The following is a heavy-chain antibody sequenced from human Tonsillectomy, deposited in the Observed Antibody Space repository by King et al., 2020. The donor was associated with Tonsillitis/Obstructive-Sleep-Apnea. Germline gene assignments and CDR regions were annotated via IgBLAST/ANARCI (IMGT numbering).Heavy chain of an antibody. CDR3: ARARGVAGKFWFDP. D-gene: IGHD6-19*01. CDR2: ISGFSGDT. CDR1: GYTFKSYG. Sequence: QLVQSGAEVKKPGASVKVSCQASGYTFKSYGIIWVRQAPGQGLEWMGWISGFSGDTRYAQQFQGRVTMTTDTSTSTAYMELRGLRSNDTAVYYCARARGVAGKFWFDPWGQGTLVTVSS. J-gene: IGHJ5*02. V-gene: IGHV1-18*01.